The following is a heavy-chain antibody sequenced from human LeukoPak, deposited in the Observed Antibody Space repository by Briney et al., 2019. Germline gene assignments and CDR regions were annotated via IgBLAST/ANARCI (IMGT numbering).Heavy chain of an antibody. V-gene: IGHV4-61*02. CDR2: IYTSGST. CDR1: GGSISSGSYY. Sequence: SETLSLTCTVSGGSISSGSYYWSWIRQPAGKGLEWIGRIYTSGSTNYNPSLKSRVTISVDTSKNQFSLKLSSVTAADTAVYYCASSGVEGSSSWTDWGQGTLVTVSS. J-gene: IGHJ4*02. D-gene: IGHD6-13*01. CDR3: ASSGVEGSSSWTD.